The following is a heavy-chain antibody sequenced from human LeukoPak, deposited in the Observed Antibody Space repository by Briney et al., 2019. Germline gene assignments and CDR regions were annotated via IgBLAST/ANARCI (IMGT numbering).Heavy chain of an antibody. CDR1: GYTFTSYD. CDR2: INPSGGST. CDR3: ARPPYCSSTSCYPYFDY. V-gene: IGHV1-46*01. Sequence: ASVKVSCKASGYTFTSYDINWVRQATGQGLEWMGIINPSGGSTSYAQKFQGRVTMTRDTSTSTVYMELSSLRSEDTAVYYCARPPYCSSTSCYPYFDYWGQGTLVTVSS. J-gene: IGHJ4*02. D-gene: IGHD2-2*01.